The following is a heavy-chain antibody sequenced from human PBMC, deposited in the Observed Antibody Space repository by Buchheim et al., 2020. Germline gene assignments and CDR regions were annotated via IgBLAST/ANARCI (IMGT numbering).Heavy chain of an antibody. D-gene: IGHD2-15*01. CDR3: AKGMSYCSGGCFSSGGLDV. V-gene: IGHV3-30*18. Sequence: QVQLVESGGGVVQPGTFLRLSCEASGFNFGIYGMHWVRQAPGKGLEWVAAISYDGNRHYYADTVKDRFTISRDNSKNKLSLQMDSLRAEDTAVFYCAKGMSYCSGGCFSSGGLDVWGQGTT. CDR1: GFNFGIYG. CDR2: ISYDGNRH. J-gene: IGHJ6*02.